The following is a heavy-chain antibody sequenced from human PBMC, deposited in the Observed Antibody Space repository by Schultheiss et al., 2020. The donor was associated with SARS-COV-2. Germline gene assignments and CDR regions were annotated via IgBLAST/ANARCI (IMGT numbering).Heavy chain of an antibody. V-gene: IGHV4-34*01. Sequence: GSLRLSCAVYGGSFSGYYWNWIRQPPGKGLEWIGEINHSGSTNYNPSLKSPVTISVDTSKNQFSLKLSSVTAADTAVYYCARTARDSSGSWPSAFDIWGQGTMVTVSS. D-gene: IGHD3-22*01. J-gene: IGHJ3*02. CDR2: INHSGST. CDR1: GGSFSGYY. CDR3: ARTARDSSGSWPSAFDI.